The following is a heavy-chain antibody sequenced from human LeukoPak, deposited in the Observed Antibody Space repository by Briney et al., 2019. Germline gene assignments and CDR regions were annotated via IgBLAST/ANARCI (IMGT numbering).Heavy chain of an antibody. CDR1: GFIFTRYA. D-gene: IGHD2-8*01. J-gene: IGHJ6*03. V-gene: IGHV3-23*01. CDR3: AKDLRSNGHYMDV. Sequence: GGSLRLSCAASGFIFTRYAMSWVRQAPGKGLEWVSAISGNGGSTYYADSVKGRFTISRDNSKNTLYLQMNSLRAEDTAVYYCAKDLRSNGHYMDVWGKGTTVTVSS. CDR2: ISGNGGST.